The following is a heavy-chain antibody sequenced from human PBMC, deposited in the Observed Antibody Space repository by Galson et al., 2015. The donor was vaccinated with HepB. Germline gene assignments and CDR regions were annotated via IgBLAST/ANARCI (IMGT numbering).Heavy chain of an antibody. CDR1: GFTFSSYS. D-gene: IGHD2-2*01. Sequence: SLRLSCAASGFTFSSYSMNWVRQAPGKGLEWVSYISSSRSTIYYADSVKGRFTISRDNAKNSLYLQMNSLRDEDTAVFYCARGIVVLPGAKYHYYYGMDVWGQGTLVTVSS. CDR2: ISSSRSTI. V-gene: IGHV3-48*02. CDR3: ARGIVVLPGAKYHYYYGMDV. J-gene: IGHJ6*02.